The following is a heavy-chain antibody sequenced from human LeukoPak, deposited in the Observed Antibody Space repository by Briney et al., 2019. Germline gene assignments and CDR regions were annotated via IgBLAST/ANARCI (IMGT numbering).Heavy chain of an antibody. CDR1: GFTFTEYS. D-gene: IGHD3-10*01. J-gene: IGHJ6*03. CDR3: ARVRGPTLKTCYMDV. V-gene: IGHV3-48*04. Sequence: PGESLRLSCAASGFTFTEYSIIWVRQAPGKGLEWVSFFSDISDRSSTIHYADSVKGRFTISRDNAERSVYLQMNSLRADDTAVYYCARVRGPTLKTCYMDVWGTGTTVTVSS. CDR2: ISDRSSTI.